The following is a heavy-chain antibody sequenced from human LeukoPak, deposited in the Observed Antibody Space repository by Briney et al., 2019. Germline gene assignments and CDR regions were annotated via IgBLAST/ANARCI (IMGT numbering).Heavy chain of an antibody. CDR1: GYTFTSDY. D-gene: IGHD6-13*01. CDR3: ARDFEKARYSSSWYSDY. Sequence: ASVKVSCKASGYTFTSDYMHWVRQAPGQGLEWMGIINPSGGSTSYAQKFQGRVTMTRDTSTSTVYMELSSLRSEDTAVYYCARDFEKARYSSSWYSDYWGQGTLVTVSS. J-gene: IGHJ4*02. CDR2: INPSGGST. V-gene: IGHV1-46*01.